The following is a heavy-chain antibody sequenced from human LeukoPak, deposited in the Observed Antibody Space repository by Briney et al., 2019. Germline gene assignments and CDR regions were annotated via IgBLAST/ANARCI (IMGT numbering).Heavy chain of an antibody. CDR2: ISGSGGST. D-gene: IGHD3-22*01. J-gene: IGHJ4*02. CDR3: AKGDSGYPTQQVYFDY. V-gene: IGHV3-23*01. CDR1: GFTLSSYA. Sequence: GGSLRLSCAASGFTLSSYAMSWVRQAPGKGLEWVSAISGSGGSTYYADSVKGRFTISRDNTKTTLYLQMNSVRAEDTAVYYCAKGDSGYPTQQVYFDYWGQGTLVTVSS.